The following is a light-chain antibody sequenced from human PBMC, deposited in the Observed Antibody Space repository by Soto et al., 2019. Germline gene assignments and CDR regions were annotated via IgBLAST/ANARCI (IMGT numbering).Light chain of an antibody. CDR1: QSVSSNY. J-gene: IGKJ3*01. CDR3: QQYGGSPFT. CDR2: GAS. Sequence: EIIVTQSPGTLSLSPGERATLSCRASQSVSSNYLAWYQQKPGQAPRLLIYGASSRTTGIPDRFSGSGSGRDFTLTINRLEPEDFAVYYCQQYGGSPFTFGPGTKVDIK. V-gene: IGKV3-20*01.